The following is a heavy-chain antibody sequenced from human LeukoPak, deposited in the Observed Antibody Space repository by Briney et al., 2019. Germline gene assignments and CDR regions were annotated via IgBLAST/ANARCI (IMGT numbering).Heavy chain of an antibody. V-gene: IGHV1-8*01. CDR1: GYTFTSYD. D-gene: IGHD1-14*01. CDR2: MNPNSGNT. J-gene: IGHJ6*02. CDR3: ARDQRYPAEYGMDV. Sequence: GASVKVSCKASGYTFTSYDINWVRQATGQGLEWMGWMNPNSGNTGYAQKFQGRVTMTRNTSISTAYMELSSLRSEDTAVYYCARDQRYPAEYGMDVWGQGTTVTVSS.